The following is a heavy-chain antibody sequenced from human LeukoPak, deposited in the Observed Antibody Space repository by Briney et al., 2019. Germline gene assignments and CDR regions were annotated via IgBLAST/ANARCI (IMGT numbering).Heavy chain of an antibody. CDR3: AKGRWALFDC. V-gene: IGHV6-1*01. J-gene: IGHJ4*02. CDR2: TYYRSKWYN. Sequence: SQTLSLTCDISGESVSSNSAAWNWIRQSPSRGLEWLGRTYYRSKWYNDYAISVKSRMTINADTSKNQFSLQLNSVTPEDTAVYYCAKGRWALFDCWGQGTLVIVSS. D-gene: IGHD3-10*01. CDR1: GESVSSNSAA.